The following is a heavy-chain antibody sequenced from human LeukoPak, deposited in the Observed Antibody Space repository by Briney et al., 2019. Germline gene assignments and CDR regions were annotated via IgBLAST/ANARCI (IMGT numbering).Heavy chain of an antibody. CDR3: ARDLWELQSAFDL. V-gene: IGHV4-59*01. Sequence: PSETLSLTCAVYGGSLSGYYWSWIRQPPGKGLEWIGNIYFSGGTNYNPSLTSRVTISVDTSKNQFSLKLRSVTAADTAVYYCARDLWELQSAFDLWGQGTMVTVSS. CDR1: GGSLSGYY. J-gene: IGHJ3*01. CDR2: IYFSGGT. D-gene: IGHD1-26*01.